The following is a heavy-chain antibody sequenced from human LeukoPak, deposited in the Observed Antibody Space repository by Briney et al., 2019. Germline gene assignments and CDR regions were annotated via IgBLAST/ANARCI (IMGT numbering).Heavy chain of an antibody. Sequence: GGSLRLSCAASGFTFDDYSMHWVRQAPGKGLEWVSGISWNGGSIGYADSVKGRFTMSRDNAKNSVYLQMNRLTADDMAFHYCAKDSSSGWYRGWFDPSGQGTLVTVSS. D-gene: IGHD6-19*01. J-gene: IGHJ5*02. CDR3: AKDSSSGWYRGWFDP. CDR1: GFTFDDYS. V-gene: IGHV3-9*03. CDR2: ISWNGGSI.